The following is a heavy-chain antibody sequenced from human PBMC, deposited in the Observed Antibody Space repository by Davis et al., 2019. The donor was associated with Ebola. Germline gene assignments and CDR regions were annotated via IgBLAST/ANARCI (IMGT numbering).Heavy chain of an antibody. CDR2: ISVYNGNT. D-gene: IGHD3-22*01. V-gene: IGHV1-18*01. CDR1: GYTFTTYG. CDR3: ARDEDSSGYYYARLFDY. Sequence: ASVKVSRKASGYTFTTYGISWVRQAPGQGLEWMGWISVYNGNTNYAQKLQGRVTMTTDTSTSTAYMELRSLRSDDTAVYYCARDEDSSGYYYARLFDYWGQGTLVTVSS. J-gene: IGHJ4*02.